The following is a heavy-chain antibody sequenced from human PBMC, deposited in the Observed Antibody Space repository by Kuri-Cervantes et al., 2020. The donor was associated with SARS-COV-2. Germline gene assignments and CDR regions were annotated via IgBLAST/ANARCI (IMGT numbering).Heavy chain of an antibody. CDR3: ARTRVYFDY. Sequence: SETLSLTCAVYGGSFSGYYWSWIRQPPGKGLEWIGEINHSGSTNYNPSLKSRVTISVDTSKNQFSLKLSSVTAADTAVYSCARTRVYFDYWGQGILVTVSS. V-gene: IGHV4-34*01. J-gene: IGHJ4*02. CDR1: GGSFSGYY. CDR2: INHSGST.